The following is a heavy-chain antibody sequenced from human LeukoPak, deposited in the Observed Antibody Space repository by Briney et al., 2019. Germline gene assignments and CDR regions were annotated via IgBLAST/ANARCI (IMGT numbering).Heavy chain of an antibody. CDR2: IHHGGST. V-gene: IGHV4-38-2*02. CDR3: VREGPVRFLEQIDY. Sequence: PSETLSLTCTVSSYSISRGYYWGWIRQSPGKGQEWIGNIHHGGSTSYNPSLKSRVTISLDMSKNQFSLKLNSVTAADTAVYYCVREGPVRFLEQIDYWGQGTLVTVSS. J-gene: IGHJ4*02. D-gene: IGHD3-3*01. CDR1: SYSISRGYY.